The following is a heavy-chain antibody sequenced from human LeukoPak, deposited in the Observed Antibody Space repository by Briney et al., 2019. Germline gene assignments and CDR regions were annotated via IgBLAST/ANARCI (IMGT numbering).Heavy chain of an antibody. CDR1: GYSFTSYW. D-gene: IGHD2-15*01. CDR2: IYPGDSDT. V-gene: IGHV5-51*01. Sequence: GESLKISCKGSGYSFTSYWIGWVRPMPGKGLEWMGIIYPGDSDTRYSPSFQGQVTISADKSISTAYLQWSSLKASDTAMYYCARAVVVVAATIHDAFDIWGQGTMVTVSS. CDR3: ARAVVVVAATIHDAFDI. J-gene: IGHJ3*02.